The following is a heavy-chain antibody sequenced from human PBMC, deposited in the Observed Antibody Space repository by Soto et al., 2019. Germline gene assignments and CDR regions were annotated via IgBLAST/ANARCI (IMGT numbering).Heavy chain of an antibody. CDR1: GYTLNREY. J-gene: IGHJ4*02. CDR2: INPSGGST. Sequence: VNGSCTASGYTLNREYIDWVRHSPGQCLERMGIINPSGGSTSYAQKFRGRVTMTRDTSTSTVYMELSSLRSEDTAVYFFAKGVAAGTYTHSVDYWRQGSPV. D-gene: IGHD1-1*01. V-gene: IGHV1-46*02. CDR3: AKGVAAGTYTHSVDY.